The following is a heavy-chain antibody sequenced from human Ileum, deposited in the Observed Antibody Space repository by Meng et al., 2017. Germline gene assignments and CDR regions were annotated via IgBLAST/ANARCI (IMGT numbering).Heavy chain of an antibody. CDR2: IIPIFGTA. J-gene: IGHJ4*02. CDR1: GGTFSSYA. Sequence: QWQLGKSGAEVTKPGSPVKVSCKASGGTFSSYAISWVRQAPGQGLEWMGGIIPIFGTANYAQKFQGRVTITADKSTSTAYMELSSLRSEDTAVYYCARDGYDYVWGSHLYYFDYWGQGTLVTVSS. CDR3: ARDGYDYVWGSHLYYFDY. D-gene: IGHD3-16*02. V-gene: IGHV1-69*06.